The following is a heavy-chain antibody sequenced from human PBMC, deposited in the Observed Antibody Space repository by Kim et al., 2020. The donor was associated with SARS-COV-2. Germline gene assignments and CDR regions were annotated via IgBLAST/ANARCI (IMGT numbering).Heavy chain of an antibody. V-gene: IGHV3-53*01. J-gene: IGHJ6*02. CDR1: GFTVSSNY. Sequence: GGSLRLSCAASGFTVSSNYMSWVRQAPGKGLEWVSVIYSGGSTYYEDSVKGRFTISRDNSKNTLYLQLNSLRAEDTAVYYCARDRSYYDSSGYYYYYGMDVWGQGTRVTVSS. D-gene: IGHD3-22*01. CDR2: IYSGGST. CDR3: ARDRSYYDSSGYYYYYGMDV.